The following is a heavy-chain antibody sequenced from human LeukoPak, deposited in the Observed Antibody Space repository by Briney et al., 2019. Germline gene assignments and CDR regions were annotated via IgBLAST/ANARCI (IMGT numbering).Heavy chain of an antibody. CDR2: ISDSGGRT. D-gene: IGHD3-22*01. J-gene: IGHJ4*02. CDR1: GITLSNYG. V-gene: IGHV3-23*01. Sequence: GGSLRLSCAVSGITLSNYGMSWVRQAPGKGLERVAGISDSGGRTNYADPVKGRFTISRDNPKNTLYLQMNSLRAEDTAVYFCAKRGVVIRVILVGFHKEAYYFDSWGQGALVTVSS. CDR3: AKRGVVIRVILVGFHKEAYYFDS.